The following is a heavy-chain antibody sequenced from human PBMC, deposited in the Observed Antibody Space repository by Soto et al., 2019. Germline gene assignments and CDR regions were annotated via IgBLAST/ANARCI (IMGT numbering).Heavy chain of an antibody. V-gene: IGHV3-23*01. D-gene: IGHD3-22*01. CDR1: GFTFSNYA. J-gene: IGHJ3*02. CDR2: VSTSGGTT. CDR3: AKSVRDRSAPDGFDI. Sequence: GGSLRLSCAASGFTFSNYAMSWVRQAPGQGLEWVSVVSTSGGTTHYADSVRGRFTISRDNSKNTLYLQMNSPRAEDTAVYYCAKSVRDRSAPDGFDIWGQGTMVTVSS.